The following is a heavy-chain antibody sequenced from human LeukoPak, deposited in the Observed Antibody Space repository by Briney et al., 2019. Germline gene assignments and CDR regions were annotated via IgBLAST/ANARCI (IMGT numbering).Heavy chain of an antibody. Sequence: SSVKVSCKASRGTSSSYGISWVRQAPGQGLEWMGGVIAMLGTANYAQKFQGRVTITTDESTSTVYMELSSLRSEDTAVYYCARDADYDSSGYYGMDVWGKGTTVTVSS. V-gene: IGHV1-69*05. CDR2: VIAMLGTA. CDR3: ARDADYDSSGYYGMDV. CDR1: RGTSSSYG. J-gene: IGHJ6*04. D-gene: IGHD3-22*01.